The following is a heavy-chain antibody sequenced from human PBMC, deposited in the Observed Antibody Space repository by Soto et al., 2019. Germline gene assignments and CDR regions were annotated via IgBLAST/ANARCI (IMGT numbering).Heavy chain of an antibody. J-gene: IGHJ5*02. Sequence: ASVKVSCKASGYTFTSYAMHWVRQAPGQRLEWMGWINAGNGNTKYSQKFQGRVTITRDTSASTAYMELSSLRSDDTAVYYCARVPVWGSYRYNWFDPWGQGTLVTVSS. CDR2: INAGNGNT. CDR3: ARVPVWGSYRYNWFDP. CDR1: GYTFTSYA. V-gene: IGHV1-3*01. D-gene: IGHD3-16*02.